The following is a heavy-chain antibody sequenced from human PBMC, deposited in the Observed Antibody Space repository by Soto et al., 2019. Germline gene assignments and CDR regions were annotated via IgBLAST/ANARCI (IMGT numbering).Heavy chain of an antibody. V-gene: IGHV4-4*02. Sequence: QVQLQESGPGLVKASGTLSLTCAVSGVSISTDYWWSWVRQPPGKGLEWIGEIYHSGSTNYNPSLKSRVSLSVDRSKNQFSLDLSSVTAADTAVYYCARDTHWGLGNWGQGTLVTVSS. CDR2: IYHSGST. CDR1: GVSISTDYW. CDR3: ARDTHWGLGN. D-gene: IGHD7-27*01. J-gene: IGHJ4*02.